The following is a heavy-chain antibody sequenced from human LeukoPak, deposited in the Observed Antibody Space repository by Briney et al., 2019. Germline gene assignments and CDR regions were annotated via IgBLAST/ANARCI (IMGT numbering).Heavy chain of an antibody. V-gene: IGHV4-59*01. CDR1: GGSFSSYY. D-gene: IGHD4-17*01. Sequence: SETLSLTCTVSGGSFSSYYWSWIRQPPGKGLEWSGYIYYSGSTNYNPSLKSRVTISVDTSKHQFSLKLSSVTAADTAVYYCASRGLSIVAHFDYWGQGTLVTVSS. CDR3: ASRGLSIVAHFDY. J-gene: IGHJ4*02. CDR2: IYYSGST.